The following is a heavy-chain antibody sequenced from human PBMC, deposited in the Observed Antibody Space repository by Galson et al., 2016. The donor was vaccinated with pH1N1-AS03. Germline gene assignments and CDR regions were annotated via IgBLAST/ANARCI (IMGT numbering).Heavy chain of an antibody. CDR3: ATDWHNWNDRDYYYFYMDV. CDR2: ITSTSYK. V-gene: IGHV3-21*01. CDR1: GFMFSTYS. D-gene: IGHD1-1*01. Sequence: SLRLSCAASGFMFSTYSMNWVRQAPGKGLEWVSSITSTSYKNYADSVKGRFTISRDDAKNSLYLQMNSLRVEDTAVYYCATDWHNWNDRDYYYFYMDVWGKGTTVTVSS. J-gene: IGHJ6*03.